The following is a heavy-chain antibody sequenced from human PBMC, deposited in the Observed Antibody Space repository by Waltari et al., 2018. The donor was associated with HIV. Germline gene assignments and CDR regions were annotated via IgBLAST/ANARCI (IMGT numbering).Heavy chain of an antibody. CDR1: GGSISSSSYY. CDR2: IYYSGST. D-gene: IGHD1-26*01. J-gene: IGHJ4*02. V-gene: IGHV4-39*07. CDR3: ARDLGATKGHFDY. Sequence: QLQLQESGPGLVKPSETLSLTCTVPGGSISSSSYYWGWIRQPPGKGLEWIGSIYYSGSTYYNPSLKSRVTISVDTSKNQFSLKLSSVTAADTAVYYCARDLGATKGHFDYWGQGTLVTVSS.